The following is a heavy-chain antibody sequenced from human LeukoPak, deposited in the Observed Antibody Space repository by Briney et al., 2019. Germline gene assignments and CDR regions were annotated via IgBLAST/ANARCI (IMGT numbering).Heavy chain of an antibody. J-gene: IGHJ5*02. Sequence: GGSLRLSCAASGFTFSSYGMSWVRQAPGKGLEWVSAISGSGGSTYYADSVKGRFAISRDNSKNTLYLQMNSLRAEDTAVYYCAQGRGYCSGGSCYEPFDPWGQGTLVTVSS. V-gene: IGHV3-23*01. CDR3: AQGRGYCSGGSCYEPFDP. D-gene: IGHD2-15*01. CDR1: GFTFSSYG. CDR2: ISGSGGST.